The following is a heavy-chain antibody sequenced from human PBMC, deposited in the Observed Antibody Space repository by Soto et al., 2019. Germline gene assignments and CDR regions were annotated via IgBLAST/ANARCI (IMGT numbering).Heavy chain of an antibody. CDR1: GFTFSSYG. CDR2: ISYDGSNK. J-gene: IGHJ6*02. V-gene: IGHV3-30*18. CDR3: EKDWDYGMDV. Sequence: QVQLVESGGGVVQPGRSLRLSCAASGFTFSSYGMHWVRQAPGKGLEWVAVISYDGSNKYYADSVKGRFTISRDNSKNTLYLQMNSLRAEDTAVYYCEKDWDYGMDVWGQGTTVTVSS. D-gene: IGHD3-16*01.